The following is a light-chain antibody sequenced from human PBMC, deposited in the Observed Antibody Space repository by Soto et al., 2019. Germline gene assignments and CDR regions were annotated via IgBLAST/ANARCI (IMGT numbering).Light chain of an antibody. J-gene: IGKJ5*01. V-gene: IGKV1-9*01. CDR3: KQDYNFIT. Sequence: DVQLTQSPSFLSASVGDRVSITCRASQGIGSYLAWYQQKPGKAPNLLIYAASTLQSGVPSRFSGSGSGTDFTLTISSMQPEDFAVYYCKQDYNFITFGQGTRLEIK. CDR1: QGIGSY. CDR2: AAS.